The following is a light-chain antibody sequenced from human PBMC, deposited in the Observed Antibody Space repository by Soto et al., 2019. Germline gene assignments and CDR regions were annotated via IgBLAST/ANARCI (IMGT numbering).Light chain of an antibody. CDR2: DVS. V-gene: IGLV2-14*03. J-gene: IGLJ2*01. CDR3: SSYTSSSIVV. CDR1: SSDIGAYNY. Sequence: QSALTQPASVSGSPGQSITISCTGTSSDIGAYNYVSWYQQHPGKAPKLMIYDVSSRPSGVSNRFSGSKSDNTASLAISGLQAEYEADYYCSSYTSSSIVVFGGGTKLTVL.